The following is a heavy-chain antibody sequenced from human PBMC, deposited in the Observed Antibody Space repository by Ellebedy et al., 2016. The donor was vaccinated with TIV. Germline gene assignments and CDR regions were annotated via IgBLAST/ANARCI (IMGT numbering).Heavy chain of an antibody. J-gene: IGHJ6*02. V-gene: IGHV3-21*01. CDR1: GFTFSSYS. Sequence: GESLKISXAASGFTFSSYSMNWVRQAPGKGLEWVSSISSSSSYIYYADSVKGRFTISRDNAKNSLYLQMNSLRAEDTAVYYCARDGSLGTRPSKYYGMDVWGQGTTVTVSS. CDR2: ISSSSSYI. CDR3: ARDGSLGTRPSKYYGMDV. D-gene: IGHD3-10*01.